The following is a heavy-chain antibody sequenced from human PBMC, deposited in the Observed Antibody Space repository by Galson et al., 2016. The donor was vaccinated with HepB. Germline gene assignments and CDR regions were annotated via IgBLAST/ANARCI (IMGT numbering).Heavy chain of an antibody. CDR2: IDGPTPNT. Sequence: SLRLSCAASGFTFRNYASSWVRRAPGKGLEWVSHIDGPTPNTHYADSVRGRFSIYRDNSRDTLYLQMDSLTAEDSAIYYCTTWLSHHFDYWAREPGSPSPQ. CDR1: GFTFRNYA. D-gene: IGHD6-19*01. J-gene: IGHJ4*02. V-gene: IGHV3-23*01. CDR3: TTWLSHHFDY.